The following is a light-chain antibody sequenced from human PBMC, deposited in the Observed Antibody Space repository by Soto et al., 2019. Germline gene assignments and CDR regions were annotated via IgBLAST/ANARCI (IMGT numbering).Light chain of an antibody. V-gene: IGKV3-20*01. CDR1: QSISSSY. Sequence: EIVLAQSPGTLSLSPGERATLSCRANQSISSSYLAWYQQKPGQAPRLLIYAASSRATGIPDRFSGSGSGTDFSLTISRLEPEDFAVYYCQQYGSSVTFGGGTRVEIK. J-gene: IGKJ4*01. CDR2: AAS. CDR3: QQYGSSVT.